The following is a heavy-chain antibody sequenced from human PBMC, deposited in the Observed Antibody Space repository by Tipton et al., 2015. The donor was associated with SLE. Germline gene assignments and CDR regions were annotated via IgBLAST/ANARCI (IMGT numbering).Heavy chain of an antibody. D-gene: IGHD1-26*01. CDR2: INNTGST. Sequence: TLSLTCTVSDGSIDRYFWNWIRQPPGKGLVWIGYINNTGSTNYNPSLKSRATISVDTSRNQFSLNLKSVTAADTAVYYCARHEAYSGSSPFDIWGHGTMVTVSS. CDR1: DGSIDRYF. V-gene: IGHV4-59*08. J-gene: IGHJ3*02. CDR3: ARHEAYSGSSPFDI.